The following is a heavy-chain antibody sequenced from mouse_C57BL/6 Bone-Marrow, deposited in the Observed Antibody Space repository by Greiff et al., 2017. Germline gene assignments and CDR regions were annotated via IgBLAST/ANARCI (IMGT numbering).Heavy chain of an antibody. V-gene: IGHV1-55*01. D-gene: IGHD1-1*01. Sequence: QVQLQQPGAELVKPGASVKMSCKASGYTFTSYWITWVKQRPGQGLEWIGDIYPGSGSTNYNEKFKSKATLTVDTSSSTAYMQLSSLTSEDSAVYYCARSRGLYYYGSSPYAMDYWGQGTSVTVSS. CDR2: IYPGSGST. CDR1: GYTFTSYW. CDR3: ARSRGLYYYGSSPYAMDY. J-gene: IGHJ4*01.